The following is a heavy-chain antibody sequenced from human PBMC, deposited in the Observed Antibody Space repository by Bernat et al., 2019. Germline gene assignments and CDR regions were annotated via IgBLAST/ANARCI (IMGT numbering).Heavy chain of an antibody. V-gene: IGHV3-48*03. J-gene: IGHJ4*02. CDR2: ISSSGSTI. CDR1: GFTFSSYE. D-gene: IGHD6-19*01. CDR3: ARDAAVAGSSEFDY. Sequence: EVQLVESGGGLVQPGWSLRLSCAASGFTFSSYEMNWVRQAPGKGLEWVSYISSSGSTIYYADSVKGRCTISRDNAKNSLYLQMTSLRAEDTAVYYCARDAAVAGSSEFDYWGQGTLVTVSS.